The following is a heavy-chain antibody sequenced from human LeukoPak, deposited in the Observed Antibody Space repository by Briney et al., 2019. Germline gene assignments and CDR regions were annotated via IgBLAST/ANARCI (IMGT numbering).Heavy chain of an antibody. V-gene: IGHV4-34*01. Sequence: PSETLSLTCAVYGGSFSGYYWSWIRHPPGKGLEWIGEINHSGSTNYNPSLKSRVTISVDTSKNQFSLKLSSVTAADTAVYYCARGYVWGSYRSYYFDYWGQGTLVTVSS. J-gene: IGHJ4*02. D-gene: IGHD3-16*02. CDR1: GGSFSGYY. CDR3: ARGYVWGSYRSYYFDY. CDR2: INHSGST.